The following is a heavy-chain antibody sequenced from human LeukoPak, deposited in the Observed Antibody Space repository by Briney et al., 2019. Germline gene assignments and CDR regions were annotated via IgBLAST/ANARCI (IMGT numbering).Heavy chain of an antibody. CDR3: ARDQGVVVHGKYHYYGMDV. CDR2: ISYDGSSK. J-gene: IGHJ6*02. Sequence: GRSLRLSCAASGVTFSSYGIHWVRKAPGKGLEWVAAISYDGSSKYYGDSVKGRFTISRDNSKNTLYLQMNSLRAEDTAGDYCARDQGVVVHGKYHYYGMDVWGQGTTLTVSS. CDR1: GVTFSSYG. V-gene: IGHV3-30*03. D-gene: IGHD3-22*01.